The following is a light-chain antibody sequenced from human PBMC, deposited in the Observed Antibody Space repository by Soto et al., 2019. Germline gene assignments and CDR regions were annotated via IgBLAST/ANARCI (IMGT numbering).Light chain of an antibody. CDR3: SSYAAYSTLWV. CDR2: EVT. CDR1: ASDTANYNW. V-gene: IGLV2-14*01. J-gene: IGLJ3*02. Sequence: QSLLTQPACVSLSPGQSITISCTGTASDTANYNWVSWYQQHPGKAPKLLIYEVTSRPSGVSNRFSGSKSGNAASLTISGLQAEDEAHYYCSSYAAYSTLWVFGGGTQLTVL.